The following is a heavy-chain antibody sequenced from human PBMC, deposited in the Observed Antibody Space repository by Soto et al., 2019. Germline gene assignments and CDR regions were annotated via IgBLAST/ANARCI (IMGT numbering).Heavy chain of an antibody. CDR1: GFTFDDYA. CDR3: AKGVGGDYLYYCYMDV. V-gene: IGHV3-9*01. Sequence: EVQLVESGGGLVQPGRSLRLSCAASGFTFDDYAMHWVRQAPGKGLEWVSGISWNSGSRGYADSVKGRFTISRDNAKNSLYLQMNSLRAEDTALSYCAKGVGGDYLYYCYMDVWGKGTTVTVSS. CDR2: ISWNSGSR. J-gene: IGHJ6*03. D-gene: IGHD4-17*01.